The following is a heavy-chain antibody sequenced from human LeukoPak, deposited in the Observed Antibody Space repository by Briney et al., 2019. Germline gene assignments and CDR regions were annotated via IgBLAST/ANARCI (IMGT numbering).Heavy chain of an antibody. CDR3: ARGLRIVLMVYSSFNWFDP. J-gene: IGHJ5*02. CDR2: IRSSSSYI. CDR1: GFTFSSYS. V-gene: IGHV3-21*01. Sequence: GGSLRLSFAASGFTFSSYSMTWVRQAPGKGLEWVSTIRSSSSYIYYADSVKGRFTISRDNAKNSLYLQMNILRAEDTAVYYCARGLRIVLMVYSSFNWFDPWGQGTLVTVSS. D-gene: IGHD2-8*01.